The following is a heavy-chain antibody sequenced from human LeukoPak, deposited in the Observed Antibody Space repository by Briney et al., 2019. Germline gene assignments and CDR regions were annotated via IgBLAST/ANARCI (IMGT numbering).Heavy chain of an antibody. CDR2: INPNSGGT. CDR1: GCAFTGYY. J-gene: IGHJ4*02. V-gene: IGHV1-2*02. Sequence: ASVKVSCKASGCAFTGYYMHWVRQAPGQGLEWMGWINPNSGGTNYAQKFQGRVTMTRDTSISTAYMELSRLRSDDTAVYYCARELRYFDWLPDYWGQGTLVTVSS. CDR3: ARELRYFDWLPDY. D-gene: IGHD3-9*01.